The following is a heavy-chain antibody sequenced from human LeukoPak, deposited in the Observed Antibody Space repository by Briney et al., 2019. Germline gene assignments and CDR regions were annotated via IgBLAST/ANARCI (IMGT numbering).Heavy chain of an antibody. Sequence: ASVKVSCTVSGYTLTELSMHWVRQAPGKGLEWMGGFDPEDGETIYAQKFQGRVTMTEGTSTDTAYMELSSLRSEDTAVYYCATGYSSGWCDWGQGTLVTVSS. V-gene: IGHV1-24*01. J-gene: IGHJ4*02. CDR1: GYTLTELS. CDR2: FDPEDGET. CDR3: ATGYSSGWCD. D-gene: IGHD6-19*01.